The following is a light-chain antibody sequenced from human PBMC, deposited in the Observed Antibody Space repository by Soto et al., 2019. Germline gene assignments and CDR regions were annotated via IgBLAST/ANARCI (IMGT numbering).Light chain of an antibody. J-gene: IGKJ1*01. CDR3: QQYNPYSPWT. V-gene: IGKV1-5*03. Sequence: DIQMTQSPFILSASVGDRVTISCRASQSITGWLAWFQQKPGKAPKLLISKASKLESGVPSRFSGSGSGTDLTLTISGLQPDDFATYYCQQYNPYSPWTFGQGTKVDIK. CDR2: KAS. CDR1: QSITGW.